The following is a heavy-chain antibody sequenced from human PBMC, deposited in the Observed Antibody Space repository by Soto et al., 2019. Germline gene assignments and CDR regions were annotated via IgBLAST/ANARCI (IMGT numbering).Heavy chain of an antibody. CDR1: GDSISSGGYS. Sequence: SETLSLTCAVSGDSISSGGYSWSWIRQPPGKGLEWIGYIYHSGSTYYNPSLKSRVTISVDRSKNQFSLKLSSVTAADTAVYYCARVNRGITVVTAAMGVWFDTWGQGTLVTVSS. J-gene: IGHJ5*02. V-gene: IGHV4-30-2*01. CDR3: ARVNRGITVVTAAMGVWFDT. D-gene: IGHD2-2*01. CDR2: IYHSGST.